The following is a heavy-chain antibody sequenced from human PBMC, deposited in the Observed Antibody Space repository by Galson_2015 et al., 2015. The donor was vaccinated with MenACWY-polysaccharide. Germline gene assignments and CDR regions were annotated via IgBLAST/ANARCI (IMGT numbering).Heavy chain of an antibody. J-gene: IGHJ6*02. CDR1: GLSVATSEMC. Sequence: PALVKPTQPLTLTCTFSGLSVATSEMCVNWIRQPPGKALEWLGFIDWDDDKHYTASLKTRLTISKDTSKNQVVLRMTNMDPVDTAPYCCGRRGAIQGHYGACLYSGMDVWGQGTTVTVSS. D-gene: IGHD4-17*01. CDR3: GRRGAIQGHYGACLYSGMDV. V-gene: IGHV2-70*01. CDR2: IDWDDDK.